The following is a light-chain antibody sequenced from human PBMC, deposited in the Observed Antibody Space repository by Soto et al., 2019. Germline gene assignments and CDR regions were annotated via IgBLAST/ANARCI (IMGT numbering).Light chain of an antibody. CDR2: DAS. J-gene: IGKJ2*01. CDR3: QQYNSYLYT. V-gene: IGKV1-5*01. CDR1: QSISSW. Sequence: DIPMTQSPSTLSASVGDRVTITCRASQSISSWLAWYQQKPGKAPKLLIYDASSLKSGVPSRFSGSGSGTEFTLTISSLQPNDFATYYCQQYNSYLYTFGQGTKLEIK.